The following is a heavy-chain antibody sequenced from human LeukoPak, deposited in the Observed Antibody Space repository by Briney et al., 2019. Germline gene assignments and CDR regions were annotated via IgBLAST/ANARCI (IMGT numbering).Heavy chain of an antibody. V-gene: IGHV3-21*01. J-gene: IGHJ4*02. CDR2: ISSSSSYI. Sequence: GGSLRLSSAASGFTFSSYSMNWVRQAPGEGLEWVSSISSSSSYIYYADSVKGGFTISSDNAKNSLYLQMNSLRAEDTAVYYCARRRNSRYDWFVDYWGQGTLVTVSS. CDR3: ARRRNSRYDWFVDY. CDR1: GFTFSSYS. D-gene: IGHD5-12*01.